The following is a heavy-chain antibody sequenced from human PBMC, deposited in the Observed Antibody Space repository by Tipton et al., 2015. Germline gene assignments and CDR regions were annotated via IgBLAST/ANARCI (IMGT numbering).Heavy chain of an antibody. CDR2: IPWSRGDI. D-gene: IGHD3-9*01. J-gene: IGHJ4*02. CDR1: GFNFDEYA. CDR3: ACQDYDSLTRDYQTVDY. Sequence: SLRLSCVGSGFNFDEYAMHWVRQAPGKGLEWVSGIPWSRGDIVYADSVKGRFTISRDNSKNSLYLQMNSLRPADTALYYCACQDYDSLTRDYQTVDYWGQGTLVTVSS. V-gene: IGHV3-9*01.